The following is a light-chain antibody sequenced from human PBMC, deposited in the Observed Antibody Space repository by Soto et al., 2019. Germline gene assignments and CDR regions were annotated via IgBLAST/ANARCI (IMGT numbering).Light chain of an antibody. CDR2: AAS. J-gene: IGKJ4*01. CDR1: QGINNF. Sequence: IQLTQSPSSLSSSVEEIVTITCRASQGINNFLAWYQQKPGKAPNLLIYAASTLQSGVPSRFSGGGSGTDFTLTINRLQPEDFATYYCQQVDVYPSTFGGGTKVDIK. V-gene: IGKV1-9*01. CDR3: QQVDVYPST.